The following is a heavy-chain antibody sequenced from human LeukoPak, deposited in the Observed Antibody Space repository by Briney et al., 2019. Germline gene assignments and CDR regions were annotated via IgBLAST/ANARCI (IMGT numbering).Heavy chain of an antibody. J-gene: IGHJ4*02. CDR1: GFTFTSYS. D-gene: IGHD1-7*01. Sequence: GGSLRLSCAASGFTFTSYSMSWVRQAPGKGLEWVSGTSDRGDYTYYADSVKGRFTISRDSSKNTLLLQMNSLRAEDTALYFCARKAQYNGHYPLDYWGQGTLVTVSS. CDR3: ARKAQYNGHYPLDY. V-gene: IGHV3-23*01. CDR2: TSDRGDYT.